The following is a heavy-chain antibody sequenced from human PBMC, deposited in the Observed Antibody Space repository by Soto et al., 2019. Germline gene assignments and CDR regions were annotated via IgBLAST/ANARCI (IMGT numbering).Heavy chain of an antibody. D-gene: IGHD3-10*01. CDR2: IVVGTGDT. Sequence: QMQLVQSGPEVKKPGTSVKVSCKASGFTFTSSSVQWVRQARGNGLEWIGWIVVGTGDTKYAQKFQERVTFDRDISTTTAYMEVSSLTSDDTAVYYCAADRGYLWGQGTLVTVSS. J-gene: IGHJ5*02. CDR3: AADRGYL. V-gene: IGHV1-58*01. CDR1: GFTFTSSS.